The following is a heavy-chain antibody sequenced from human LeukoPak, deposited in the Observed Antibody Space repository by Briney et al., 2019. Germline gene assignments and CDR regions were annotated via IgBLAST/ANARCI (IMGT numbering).Heavy chain of an antibody. CDR1: RGSISSSGYY. Sequence: SETLSLTRTVSRGSISSSGYYSGWIRQPPGNGLAWIGTLYDSGRTAHNPSLRSRITISVDTSKNQFSLNLSSVTAADTAVYYCARRKSASSWRDYWGQGTLVTVSS. CDR3: ARRKSASSWRDY. CDR2: LYDSGRT. D-gene: IGHD6-13*01. J-gene: IGHJ4*02. V-gene: IGHV4-39*01.